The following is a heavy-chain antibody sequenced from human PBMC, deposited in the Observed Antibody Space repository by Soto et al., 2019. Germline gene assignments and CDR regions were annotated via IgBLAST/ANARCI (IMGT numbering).Heavy chain of an antibody. V-gene: IGHV2-5*02. D-gene: IGHD3-3*01. CDR3: AHRVLRTVFGLVTTTAIYFDF. CDR2: IYWDDDK. J-gene: IGHJ4*02. CDR1: GFSLTTSGVG. Sequence: QITLNESGPMPVNPRQTLTLTCTFSGFSLTTSGVGVGWIRQSPGKAPEWLALIYWDDDKRYSPSLKSRLTITKDTSKNQVVLTMADLDPADTVTYYCAHRVLRTVFGLVTTTAIYFDFWGQGTPVAVSS.